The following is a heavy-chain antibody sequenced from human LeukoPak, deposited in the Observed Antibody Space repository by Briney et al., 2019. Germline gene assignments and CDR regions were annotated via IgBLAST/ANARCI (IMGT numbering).Heavy chain of an antibody. J-gene: IGHJ4*02. CDR3: ARGAFGELLRSYFDY. CDR2: ISYDGSNK. CDR1: GFTFSSYA. Sequence: GRSLRLSCAASGFTFSSYAMHWVRQAPGKGLEWVAVISYDGSNKYYADSVKGRFTISRDNSKNTLYLQMNSLRAEDTAVYYCARGAFGELLRSYFDYWGQETLVTVSS. D-gene: IGHD3-10*01. V-gene: IGHV3-30-3*01.